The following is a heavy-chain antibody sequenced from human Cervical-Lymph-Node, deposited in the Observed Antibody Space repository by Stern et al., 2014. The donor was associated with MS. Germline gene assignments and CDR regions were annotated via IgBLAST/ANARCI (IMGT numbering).Heavy chain of an antibody. CDR1: GDSGRSRSYY. D-gene: IGHD2-2*01. Sequence: QLQLQESGPGLVRPSETLSLTCTVSGDSGRSRSYYWSWLRPAPGKGLEWIGFIYYGGSTSYNPSLRGRVTISMDMSKKQFSLSLSSVTAADTAVYYCARDGYSSTEYYIDIWGQGTLVTVSS. CDR3: ARDGYSSTEYYIDI. CDR2: IYYGGST. J-gene: IGHJ4*02. V-gene: IGHV4-61*01.